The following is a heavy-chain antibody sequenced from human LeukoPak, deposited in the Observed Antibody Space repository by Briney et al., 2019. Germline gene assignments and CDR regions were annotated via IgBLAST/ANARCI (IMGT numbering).Heavy chain of an antibody. CDR1: GYTFTSYY. J-gene: IGHJ3*02. CDR3: ARPLMTSSLSDAFDI. Sequence: ASVKVSCKASGYTFTSYYMHWVRRAPGQGLEWMGIINPSGGSTSYAQKFQGRVTMTRDTSTSTVYMELSSLRSEDTAVYYCARPLMTSSLSDAFDIWGQGTMVTVSS. D-gene: IGHD3-16*02. V-gene: IGHV1-46*01. CDR2: INPSGGST.